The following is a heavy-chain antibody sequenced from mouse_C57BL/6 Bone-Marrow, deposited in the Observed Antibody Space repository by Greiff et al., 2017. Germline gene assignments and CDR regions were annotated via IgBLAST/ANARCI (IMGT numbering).Heavy chain of an antibody. J-gene: IGHJ2*01. Sequence: EVKLMESGAELVRPGSSVKMSCKTSGYTFTSYGINWVKQRPGQGLEWIGYIYIGNGYTEYNEKFKGKATLTSDTSSSTAYMQLSSLTSEDSAIYFCVGGDYYSNFPFDYWGQGTTLTVSS. CDR1: GYTFTSYG. CDR2: IYIGNGYT. CDR3: VGGDYYSNFPFDY. V-gene: IGHV1-58*01. D-gene: IGHD2-5*01.